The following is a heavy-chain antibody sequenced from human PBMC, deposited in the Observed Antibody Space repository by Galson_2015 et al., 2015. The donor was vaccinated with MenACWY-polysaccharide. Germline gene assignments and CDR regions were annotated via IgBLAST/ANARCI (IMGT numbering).Heavy chain of an antibody. V-gene: IGHV3-7*01. D-gene: IGHD6-19*01. Sequence: SLRLSCAASGFTFSRYWMSWVRQSPGKGLEWVAHIKQDGTETKYMDSVKGRFTISRDSAKNSLYLQMNSLRADDTAVYYCARDEGSGWLGPYFYEDWGQGTLVTVSS. CDR2: IKQDGTET. J-gene: IGHJ4*02. CDR1: GFTFSRYW. CDR3: ARDEGSGWLGPYFYED.